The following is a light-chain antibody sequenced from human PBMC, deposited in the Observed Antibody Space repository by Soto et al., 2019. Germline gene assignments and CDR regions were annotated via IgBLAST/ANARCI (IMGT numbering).Light chain of an antibody. CDR2: EVN. Sequence: QSALTQPPSASGSPGQSVTISCTGTSSDVGGYNYVSWYQQHPGKAPKLMIYEVNKRPSGVPDRFSGSKSGNTASLTVSGLQAEDEADYYCCSYAVINNVLFGGGTKVTVL. V-gene: IGLV2-8*01. CDR1: SSDVGGYNY. CDR3: CSYAVINNVL. J-gene: IGLJ2*01.